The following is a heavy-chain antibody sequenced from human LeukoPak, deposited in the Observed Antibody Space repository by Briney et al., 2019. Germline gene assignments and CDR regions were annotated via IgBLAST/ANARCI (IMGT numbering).Heavy chain of an antibody. D-gene: IGHD1-26*01. V-gene: IGHV1-2*02. CDR3: ARVAYVGPIYFDS. CDR2: INPNSGGT. CDR1: GYTFTGYY. Sequence: ASVKVSCKASGYTFTGYYMHWVRQAPGQGLEWMGWINPNSGGTNYAQKFQGRVTMTRDTSIGTAYMELSRLRSDDTAVYYCARVAYVGPIYFDSWGQGILVSVSS. J-gene: IGHJ4*02.